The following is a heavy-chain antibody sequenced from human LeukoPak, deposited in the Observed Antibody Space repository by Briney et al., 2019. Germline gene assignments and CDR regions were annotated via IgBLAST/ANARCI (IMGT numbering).Heavy chain of an antibody. D-gene: IGHD3-10*01. J-gene: IGHJ4*02. CDR1: GGTLSSYA. V-gene: IGHV1-69*04. CDR2: IIPILGIA. Sequence: ASVKLSCKASGGTLSSYAISWVRQAPGQGLEWMGRIIPILGIANYAQKFQGRVTITADKSTSTAYMELSSLRSEHTAVYYCAGYYYGSGSYYRPYDYSGQRKLVTASS. CDR3: AGYYYGSGSYYRPYDY.